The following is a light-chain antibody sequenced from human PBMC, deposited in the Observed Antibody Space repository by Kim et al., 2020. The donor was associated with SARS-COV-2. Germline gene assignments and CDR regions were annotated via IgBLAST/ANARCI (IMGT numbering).Light chain of an antibody. CDR3: SSYTSSSTYV. CDR1: SSDVGDYDY. J-gene: IGLJ1*01. CDR2: DVN. V-gene: IGLV2-14*03. Sequence: GPSVTISCTGTSSDVGDYDYVSWCQQHPGKAPKLIISDVNNRPSGVSYRFSVSRSGDTASLTISGLQAEDDADYYCSSYTSSSTYVFGSGTKVTVL.